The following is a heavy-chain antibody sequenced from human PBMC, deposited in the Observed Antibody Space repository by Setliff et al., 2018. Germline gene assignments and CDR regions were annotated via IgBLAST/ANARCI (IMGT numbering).Heavy chain of an antibody. J-gene: IGHJ3*02. Sequence: ETLSLTCAVSGGSISSSNWWNWVRQPPGKGLEWVSTINWDGKTTAYADSVKGRFTISRDNANRFLYLHMNSLRADDTSLYYCTRFGRDDIGIWGQGTMVTVSS. CDR1: GGSISSSNW. V-gene: IGHV3-20*04. CDR3: TRFGRDDIGI. D-gene: IGHD5-12*01. CDR2: INWDGKTT.